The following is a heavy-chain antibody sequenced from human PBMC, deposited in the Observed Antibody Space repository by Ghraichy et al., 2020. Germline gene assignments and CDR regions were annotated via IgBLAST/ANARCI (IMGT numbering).Heavy chain of an antibody. J-gene: IGHJ4*02. V-gene: IGHV4-34*01. Sequence: SETLSLTCAVYGGSFSGYYWSWIRQPPGKGLEWIGEINHSGSTNYNPSLKSRVTISVDTSKNQFSLKLSSVTAADTAVYYCARAGRGGVIAARPSRQYRYYFDYWGQGTLVTVSS. CDR2: INHSGST. D-gene: IGHD6-6*01. CDR3: ARAGRGGVIAARPSRQYRYYFDY. CDR1: GGSFSGYY.